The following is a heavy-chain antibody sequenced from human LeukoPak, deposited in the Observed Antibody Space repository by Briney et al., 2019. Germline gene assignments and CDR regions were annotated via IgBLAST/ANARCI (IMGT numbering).Heavy chain of an antibody. Sequence: PSETLSLTCTVSGDPISTSSDYKWTWIRQPPRKGLEWIGYIYYSGSTNYNPSLKSRVTISVDTSKNQFSLKLSSVTAADTAVYYCARGRITIFGVVIWDYWGQGTLVTVSS. CDR2: IYYSGST. CDR3: ARGRITIFGVVIWDY. V-gene: IGHV4-61*08. CDR1: GDPISTSSDY. J-gene: IGHJ4*02. D-gene: IGHD3-3*01.